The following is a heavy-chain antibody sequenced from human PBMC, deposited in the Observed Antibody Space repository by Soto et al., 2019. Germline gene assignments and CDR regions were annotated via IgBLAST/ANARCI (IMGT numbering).Heavy chain of an antibody. CDR3: ARRGSGSYYDY. J-gene: IGHJ4*02. CDR2: ISGSGGST. D-gene: IGHD1-26*01. CDR1: GFTFSSYA. V-gene: IGHV3-23*01. Sequence: EVQLLESAGGLVQPGGSLRLSCAASGFTFSSYAMRWVRQAPGKGLEWVSAISGSGGSTYYADSVKGRFTISRDNSKNTLYLQMNSLRAEDTAVYSCARRGSGSYYDYWGQGTLVTVSS.